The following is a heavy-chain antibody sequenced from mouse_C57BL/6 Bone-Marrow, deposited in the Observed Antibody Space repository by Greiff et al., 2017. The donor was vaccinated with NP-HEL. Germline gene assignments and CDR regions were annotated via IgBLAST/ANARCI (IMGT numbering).Heavy chain of an antibody. J-gene: IGHJ4*01. Sequence: VQLQQSGAELVMPGASVKLSCKASGYTFTSYWMHWVKQRPGQGLEWIGEIDPSDSYTNYNQKFKGKSTLTVDKSSSTAYMQLSSLTSEDSAVYYCARAGGYDFYAMDYWGQGTSVTVSS. D-gene: IGHD2-2*01. CDR2: IDPSDSYT. CDR1: GYTFTSYW. V-gene: IGHV1-69*01. CDR3: ARAGGYDFYAMDY.